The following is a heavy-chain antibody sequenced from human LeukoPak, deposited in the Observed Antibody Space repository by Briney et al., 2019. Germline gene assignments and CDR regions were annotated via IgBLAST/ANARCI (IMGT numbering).Heavy chain of an antibody. J-gene: IGHJ4*02. CDR2: LNPSGGSS. CDR1: GYTVTSYY. D-gene: IGHD3-10*01. CDR3: ARESHVTREDY. V-gene: IGHV1-46*01. Sequence: ASVKVSCKASGYTVTSYYMHWVRQAPGQGLEWMAILNPSGGSSSYAQKFQGRATLTRATSTSTVYMELSSLRSEDTAVYYCARESHVTREDYWGQGTLVTVSS.